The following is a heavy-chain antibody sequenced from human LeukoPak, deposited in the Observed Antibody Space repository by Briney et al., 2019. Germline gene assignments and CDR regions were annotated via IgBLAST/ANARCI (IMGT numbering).Heavy chain of an antibody. CDR2: IYYSGST. J-gene: IGHJ6*04. D-gene: IGHD2-2*02. CDR3: ARSPLGYCSSTSCYTARLDV. V-gene: IGHV4-59*12. CDR1: GGAISSYY. Sequence: SETLSLTGTVSGGAISSYYWSWIRQPPGKGLGWIGYIYYSGSTNYSPSLKSRVTISVDTSKNQFSLKLSSVTAADTAVYYCARSPLGYCSSTSCYTARLDVWGKGTTVTVSS.